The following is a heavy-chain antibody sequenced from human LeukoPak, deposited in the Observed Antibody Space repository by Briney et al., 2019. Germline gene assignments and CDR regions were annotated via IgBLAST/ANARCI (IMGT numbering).Heavy chain of an antibody. CDR1: GYTFTGYY. D-gene: IGHD2-8*01. CDR2: INPNSGGT. J-gene: IGHJ6*03. CDR3: ARDRNGVYYYYYMDV. Sequence: ASVRVSCKASGYTFTGYYMHWVRQAPGQGLEWMGWINPNSGGTNYAQKFQGRVTMTRDTSISTAYMELSRLRSDDTAVYYCARDRNGVYYYYYMDVWGKGTTVTVSS. V-gene: IGHV1-2*02.